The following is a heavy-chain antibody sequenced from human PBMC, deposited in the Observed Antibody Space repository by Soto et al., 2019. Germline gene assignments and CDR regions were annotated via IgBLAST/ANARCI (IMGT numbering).Heavy chain of an antibody. J-gene: IGHJ6*02. CDR2: LSRSGNTI. CDR3: ASQTYCSGGSCSHYYYYGMDV. Sequence: GGSLSLSCAASGFTFGDYEMSWIRQAAGKGPEWVSFLSRSGNTIYYADSVKGRFSISRDNAENSLYLQMNSLRAEDTAVYYCASQTYCSGGSCSHYYYYGMDVWGQGTTVTVSS. CDR1: GFTFGDYE. D-gene: IGHD2-15*01. V-gene: IGHV3-11*01.